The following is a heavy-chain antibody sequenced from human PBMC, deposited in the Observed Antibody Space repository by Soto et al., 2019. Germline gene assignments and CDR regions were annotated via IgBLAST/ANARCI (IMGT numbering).Heavy chain of an antibody. Sequence: SETLSLTCAVSGGSISSGGYSWSWIRQPPGKGLEWIGYIYHTGSTYYNPSLKSRVTISVDKSKNQFSLRLNSVTAADTAVYFCARLSAAYNYFFDPWGPGTLVTVSS. V-gene: IGHV4-30-2*01. CDR3: ARLSAAYNYFFDP. J-gene: IGHJ5*02. CDR1: GGSISSGGYS. CDR2: IYHTGST. D-gene: IGHD5-12*01.